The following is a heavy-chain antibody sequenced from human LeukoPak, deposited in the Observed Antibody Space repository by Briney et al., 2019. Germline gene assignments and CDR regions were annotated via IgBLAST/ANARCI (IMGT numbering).Heavy chain of an antibody. V-gene: IGHV3-23*01. D-gene: IGHD6-19*01. CDR2: ISGSGGST. CDR1: GFSFSSYA. CDR3: ANHYSGGWSHFDY. Sequence: GGSLRLSCAASGFSFSSYAMSWVRQAPGKGLEWVSAISGSGGSTYYAKSVKGRFTISRDNSRNTLYLQMNSLRAEDTAEYYCANHYSGGWSHFDYWGQGILVTVSS. J-gene: IGHJ4*02.